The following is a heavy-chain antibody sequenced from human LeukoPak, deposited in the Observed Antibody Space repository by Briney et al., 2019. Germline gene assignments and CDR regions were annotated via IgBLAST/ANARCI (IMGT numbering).Heavy chain of an antibody. V-gene: IGHV3-21*01. CDR2: ITSSSFNI. Sequence: GGSLRLSCAASGFTFSSYTMNWVRQAPGKGLGWGSYITSSSFNIYYEDSVRGRFTISRDNAKTSLYLQMNSLRAEDTAVYYCARISCSGGACYYYFDYWGQGTLVTVSS. D-gene: IGHD2-21*02. CDR1: GFTFSSYT. J-gene: IGHJ4*02. CDR3: ARISCSGGACYYYFDY.